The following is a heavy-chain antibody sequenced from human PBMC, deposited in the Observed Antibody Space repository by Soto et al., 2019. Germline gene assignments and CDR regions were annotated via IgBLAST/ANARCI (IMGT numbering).Heavy chain of an antibody. Sequence: ASVKVSCKASGYTFTSYDINWVRQATGQGLEWMGWMNPNSGNTGYAQKFQGRVTMTRNTSISTAYMELSSLRSEDTAVYFCARDWVAESNWFDPWGQGTLVTLSS. CDR3: ARDWVAESNWFDP. J-gene: IGHJ5*02. CDR1: GYTFTSYD. D-gene: IGHD2-15*01. V-gene: IGHV1-8*01. CDR2: MNPNSGNT.